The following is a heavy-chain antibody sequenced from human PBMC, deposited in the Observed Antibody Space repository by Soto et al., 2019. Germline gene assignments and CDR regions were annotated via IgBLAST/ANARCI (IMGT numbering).Heavy chain of an antibody. CDR1: GFTFSSSA. CDR3: ATQDFRGTTGTT. Sequence: VQLLESGGGLVQPGGSLRLSCAASGFTFSSSAMGWVRQGPGKGLEWVSLISGNSRSTYYVDSVKGRFTISRDNSKNTLYLQLNSLRAEDTAVYYCATQDFRGTTGTTWGQGTLVTVSS. CDR2: ISGNSRST. J-gene: IGHJ4*02. D-gene: IGHD1-1*01. V-gene: IGHV3-23*01.